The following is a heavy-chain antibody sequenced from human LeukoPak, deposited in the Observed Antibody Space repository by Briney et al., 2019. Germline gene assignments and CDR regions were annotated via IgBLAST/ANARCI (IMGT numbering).Heavy chain of an antibody. CDR3: ARDGDDYGDYAWFDP. Sequence: GASVKVSCKASGYTFTSYAMHWVRQAPGQRLEWMGWINAGNGNTKYSQKFQGRVTITRDTPASTAYMELSSLRSEDTAVYYCARDGDDYGDYAWFDPWGQGTLVTVSS. D-gene: IGHD4-17*01. J-gene: IGHJ5*02. CDR1: GYTFTSYA. CDR2: INAGNGNT. V-gene: IGHV1-3*01.